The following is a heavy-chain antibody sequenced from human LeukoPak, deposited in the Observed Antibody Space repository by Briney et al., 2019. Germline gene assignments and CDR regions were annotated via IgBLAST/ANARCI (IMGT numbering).Heavy chain of an antibody. CDR3: ARIISSWVYFDY. V-gene: IGHV3-66*01. CDR1: GFTVSSNY. D-gene: IGHD6-13*01. CDR2: IYSGGST. Sequence: GGSLRLSCAASGFTVSSNYMSWVRQAPGKGLEWVSVIYSGGSTYYADSVKGRFTISRDNSKNTLYLQMNSLRAEDTAVYYCARIISSWVYFDYWGQGTLVTVSS. J-gene: IGHJ4*02.